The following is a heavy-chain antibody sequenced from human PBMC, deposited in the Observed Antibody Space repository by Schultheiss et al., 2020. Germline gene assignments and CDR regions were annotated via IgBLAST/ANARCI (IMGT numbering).Heavy chain of an antibody. V-gene: IGHV4-38-2*01. CDR1: GYSISSGYY. CDR3: RGVKLDYYYYGMDV. CDR2: IYHSGST. D-gene: IGHD3-10*01. J-gene: IGHJ6*02. Sequence: SQTLSLTCAVSGYSISSGYYWGWIRQPPGKGLEWIGSIYHSGSTYYNPSLKSRVTISVDTSKNQFSLKLSSVTAADTAVYYCRGVKLDYYYYGMDVWGQGTTVTVSS.